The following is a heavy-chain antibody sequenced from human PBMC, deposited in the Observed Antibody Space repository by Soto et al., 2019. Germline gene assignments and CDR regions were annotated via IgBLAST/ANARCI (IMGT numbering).Heavy chain of an antibody. Sequence: QVQLVESGGGVVQPGRSLRLSCAASGFTFSSYGMHWVRQAPGKGLEWVAVISYDGSNKYYADSVKGRFTISRDNSKNTLYLQMNSLRAEDTAVYYCAKDKWELRWIHPGQDYWGQGTLVTVSS. D-gene: IGHD1-26*01. CDR1: GFTFSSYG. CDR3: AKDKWELRWIHPGQDY. J-gene: IGHJ4*02. CDR2: ISYDGSNK. V-gene: IGHV3-30*18.